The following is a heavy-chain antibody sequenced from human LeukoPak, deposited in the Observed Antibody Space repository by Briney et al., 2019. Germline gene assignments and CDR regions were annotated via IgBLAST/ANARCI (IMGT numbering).Heavy chain of an antibody. CDR2: ISGSGGST. V-gene: IGHV3-23*01. J-gene: IGHJ5*02. CDR1: GFTFSSYA. D-gene: IGHD6-13*01. Sequence: GGSLRLSCAASGFTFSSYAMSWVRQAPGKGLEWVSAISGSGGSTYYADSVKGRFTISRDNSKNTLYLQMNSLRAEDTAVYYCARDVGIATRTYWFDPWGQGTLVTVSS. CDR3: ARDVGIATRTYWFDP.